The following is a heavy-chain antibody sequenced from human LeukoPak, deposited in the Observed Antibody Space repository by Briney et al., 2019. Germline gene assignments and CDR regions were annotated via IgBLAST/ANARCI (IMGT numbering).Heavy chain of an antibody. CDR1: GGTFSSYA. CDR2: IIPIFGTA. D-gene: IGHD2-15*01. J-gene: IGHJ4*02. V-gene: IGHV1-69*13. CDR3: ARPYCSGGSCYSGGFDY. Sequence: GASVKVSCKASGGTFSSYAISWVRQAPGQGLEWMGGIIPIFGTANYAQKFQGRVTITADESTSTAYMELSSLRSEDTAVYYCARPYCSGGSCYSGGFDYWGQGTLVTVSS.